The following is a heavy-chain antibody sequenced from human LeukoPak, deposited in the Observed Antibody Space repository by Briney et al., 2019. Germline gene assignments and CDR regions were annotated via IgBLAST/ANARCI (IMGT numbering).Heavy chain of an antibody. CDR2: IKRKTDGGTT. D-gene: IGHD3-16*02. CDR1: GFTFSNAW. CDR3: TTGLST. Sequence: GGSLRLSCAASGFTFSNAWMSWVRQAPGKGLEWVGRIKRKTDGGTTKYCTPVKGRFTISRDDSKSTVFLQMNSLKTEDTAVYYCTTGLSTWGQGTLVTVSS. V-gene: IGHV3-15*01. J-gene: IGHJ5*02.